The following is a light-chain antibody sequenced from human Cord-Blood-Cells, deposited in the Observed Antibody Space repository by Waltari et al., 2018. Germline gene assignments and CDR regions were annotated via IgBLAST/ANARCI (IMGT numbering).Light chain of an antibody. CDR1: SSNIGRTT. CDR2: SNN. J-gene: IGLJ3*02. V-gene: IGLV1-44*01. Sequence: QSVLTQPPSASGTPGQRVTISCSGSSSNIGRTTANWYQQLPGTAPKLLIHSNNQRPSGVPDRFSGSKSGTSASLAISGLQSEDEADYYCAAWDDSLNGWVFGGGTKLTVL. CDR3: AAWDDSLNGWV.